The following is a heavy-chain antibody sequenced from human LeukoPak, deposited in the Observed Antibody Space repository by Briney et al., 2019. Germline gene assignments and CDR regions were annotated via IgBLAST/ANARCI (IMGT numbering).Heavy chain of an antibody. CDR2: INPNSGGT. CDR1: GYTVTGLY. Sequence: ASVKVSCKASGYTVTGLYMDWVRKATGQGLEWMGWINPNSGGTNYAQKFQGRVTMTRNTSISTAYMELSSLRSEDTAVYYCASPLYSSSWYVSWFHHGMDVWGQGTTVTVSS. D-gene: IGHD6-13*01. J-gene: IGHJ6*02. CDR3: ASPLYSSSWYVSWFHHGMDV. V-gene: IGHV1-2*02.